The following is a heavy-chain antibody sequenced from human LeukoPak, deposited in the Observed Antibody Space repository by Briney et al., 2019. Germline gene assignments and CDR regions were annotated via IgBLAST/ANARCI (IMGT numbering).Heavy chain of an antibody. J-gene: IGHJ4*02. D-gene: IGHD3-22*01. CDR2: ITSTGDST. Sequence: PGGSLRLSCAASGFTFSSYWMSWVRQAPGKGLNWVSSITSTGDSTYYADSVRGRFTISRDNSENTLYLRMNSLRAEDTAIYYCAKDRPNYYGNNGHYYRQNGDYWGQGTLVTVSS. V-gene: IGHV3-23*01. CDR3: AKDRPNYYGNNGHYYRQNGDY. CDR1: GFTFSSYW.